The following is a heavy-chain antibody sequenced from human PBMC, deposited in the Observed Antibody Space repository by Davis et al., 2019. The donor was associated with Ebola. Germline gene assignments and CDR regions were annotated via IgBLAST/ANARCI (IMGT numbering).Heavy chain of an antibody. V-gene: IGHV1-69*04. CDR3: ARDKEGLSYYYYGMDV. D-gene: IGHD3-3*01. Sequence: AASVKVSCKASGGTFSSYAISWVRQAPGQGLEWMGRIIPILGIANYAQKFQGRVTMTRDTSTSTVYMELSSLRSEDTAVYYCARDKEGLSYYYYGMDVWGQGTTVTVSS. J-gene: IGHJ6*02. CDR2: IIPILGIA. CDR1: GGTFSSYA.